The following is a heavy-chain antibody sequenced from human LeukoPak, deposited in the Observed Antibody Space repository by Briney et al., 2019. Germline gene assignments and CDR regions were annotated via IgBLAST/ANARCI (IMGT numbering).Heavy chain of an antibody. V-gene: IGHV3-23*01. J-gene: IGHJ6*02. Sequence: PGGSLRLSCAASGFTFSSYAMSWVRQAPGKGLEWVSAISGSGGSTYYADSVKGRFTISRDNSKNTLYLQMNSLRAEDTAVYYCAKSARRRIVLVVAATLSGMDVWGQGTTVTVSS. CDR1: GFTFSSYA. CDR3: AKSARRRIVLVVAATLSGMDV. CDR2: ISGSGGST. D-gene: IGHD2-15*01.